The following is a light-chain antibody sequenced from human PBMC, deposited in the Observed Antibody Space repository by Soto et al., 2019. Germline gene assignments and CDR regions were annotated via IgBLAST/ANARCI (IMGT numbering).Light chain of an antibody. CDR3: NSYTTTSSWV. CDR1: SSDVGGYNY. CDR2: EVT. V-gene: IGLV2-14*01. J-gene: IGLJ3*02. Sequence: QSALTQAASGSGSPGQSITISCTGTSSDVGGYNYVSWYQQHPGKAPKLIIYEVTNRPSGVSNRFSGSKSGNTASLTISGLQAEDEADYYCNSYTTTSSWVFGGGTKLTVL.